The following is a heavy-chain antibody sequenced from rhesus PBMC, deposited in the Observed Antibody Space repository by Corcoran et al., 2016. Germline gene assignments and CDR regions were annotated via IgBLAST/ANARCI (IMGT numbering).Heavy chain of an antibody. D-gene: IGHD1-1*01. J-gene: IGHJ4*01. CDR1: GGSISDHSY. V-gene: IGHV4S9*01. CDR3: ARESYTDGIDY. Sequence: QVQLQESGPGLVKPSETLTLTCSVSGGSISDHSYWHWTRHPPGKGLEWIGNIYGNSASTYYNPSLKSRVTISKDTAKNQFFLKLSSVTAADTAVYYCARESYTDGIDYWGQGVLVTVSS. CDR2: IYGNSAST.